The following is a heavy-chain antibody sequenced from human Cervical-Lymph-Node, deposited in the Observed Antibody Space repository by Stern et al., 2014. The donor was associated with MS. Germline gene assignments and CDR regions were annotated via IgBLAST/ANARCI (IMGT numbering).Heavy chain of an antibody. CDR2: ISYDGRDK. CDR1: GFVLRRYA. D-gene: IGHD1-26*01. CDR3: AKGGSGSYLD. V-gene: IGHV3-30*04. J-gene: IGHJ4*02. Sequence: VQLVGSGGGVAQPGRSLRLSCAASGFVLRRYALHRVRQAPGKGLEWVALISYDGRDKYYTDSVKGRFTVSRDNSNNTVDLEMNSLRLEDTAVYYCAKGGSGSYLDWGQGSLVTVSS.